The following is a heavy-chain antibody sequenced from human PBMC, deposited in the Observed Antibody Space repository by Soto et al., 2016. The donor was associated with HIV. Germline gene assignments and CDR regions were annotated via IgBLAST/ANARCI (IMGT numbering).Heavy chain of an antibody. CDR2: VYVNGRT. CDR3: ARDNGRSLIQN. J-gene: IGHJ1*01. V-gene: IGHV3-53*02. Sequence: EVQLVETGGGLVQPGGSFRLSCAPSGFSISYNYMSWVRQAPGKGLEWVSSVYVNGRTYYADSVKGRFTVSRDMSKNLIYLQMNSLRTEDTAVYFCARDNGRSLIQNWGRGTLVTVSS. D-gene: IGHD1-26*01. CDR1: GFSISYNY.